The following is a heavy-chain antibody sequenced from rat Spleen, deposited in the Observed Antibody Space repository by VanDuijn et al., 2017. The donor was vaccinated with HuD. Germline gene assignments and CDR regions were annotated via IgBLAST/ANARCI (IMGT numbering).Heavy chain of an antibody. CDR3: TRQRGDGSYHGGLDY. D-gene: IGHD1-12*01. CDR1: GFIFSDYY. Sequence: EVQLVESGGGLVQSGRSLTLSCAASGFIFSDYYMAWVRQAPKKGLEWVASISTGGDDTYNRDSVKGRFTISRDDAKNTQYLQMDSLRSEDTAIYYCTRQRGDGSYHGGLDYWGQGVMVTVSS. J-gene: IGHJ2*01. CDR2: ISTGGDDT. V-gene: IGHV5S13*01.